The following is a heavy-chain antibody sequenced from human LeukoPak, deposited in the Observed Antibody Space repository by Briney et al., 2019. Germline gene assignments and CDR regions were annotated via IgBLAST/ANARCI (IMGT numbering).Heavy chain of an antibody. V-gene: IGHV4-59*08. Sequence: SETLSLTCTVSGGSINSYYWNWIRQPPGKGLEWIGFIYSTGSTSYNPSLKSRVTISVDTSKNQFSLKLSSVTAADTAVYYCARSRGYSYGTTFLDYWGQGTLVTVSS. D-gene: IGHD5-18*01. CDR2: IYSTGST. J-gene: IGHJ4*02. CDR1: GGSINSYY. CDR3: ARSRGYSYGTTFLDY.